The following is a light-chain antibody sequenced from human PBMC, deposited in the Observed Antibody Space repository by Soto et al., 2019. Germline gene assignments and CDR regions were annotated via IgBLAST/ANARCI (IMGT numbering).Light chain of an antibody. CDR2: DVH. V-gene: IGLV2-11*01. J-gene: IGLJ1*01. CDR3: CSLAGDPYV. CDR1: SSDVGGYDY. Sequence: QSALTQPRSVSASPGQSVAISCTGTSSDVGGYDYVSWCQQHPGKAPKLMIYDVHKRPSGVPDRFSGSKSGNTASLTISGLQAEDEADYYCCSLAGDPYVFGTGTKVTVL.